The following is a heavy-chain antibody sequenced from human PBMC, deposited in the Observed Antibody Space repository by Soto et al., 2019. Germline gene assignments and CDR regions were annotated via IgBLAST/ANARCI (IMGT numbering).Heavy chain of an antibody. D-gene: IGHD3-10*01. J-gene: IGHJ4*02. CDR3: GNGSGSYFYFDY. CDR2: ISGSGGST. CDR1: GFTFSSYA. V-gene: IGHV3-23*01. Sequence: GGSLRLSCAASGFTFSSYAMSWVRQAPGKGLEWVSAISGSGGSTYYADSVKGRFTISRDNSKNTLYLQMNSLRAEDTAVYYCGNGSGSYFYFDYWGQGTLVTVSS.